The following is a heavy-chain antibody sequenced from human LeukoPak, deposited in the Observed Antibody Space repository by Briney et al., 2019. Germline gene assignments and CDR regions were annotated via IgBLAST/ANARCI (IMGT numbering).Heavy chain of an antibody. V-gene: IGHV4-39*07. CDR1: GGSIINSNYY. CDR2: LYYSRDT. Sequence: PSETLSLTCTVSGGSIINSNYYWAWIRQPPGKGLEWIGSLYYSRDTDSETSYSPSLKSRVTISVDTSKNQFSPKLSSVTAADTAVYYCARGGVLKSVDYWGQGTLVTVSS. J-gene: IGHJ4*02. D-gene: IGHD3-16*01. CDR3: ARGGVLKSVDY.